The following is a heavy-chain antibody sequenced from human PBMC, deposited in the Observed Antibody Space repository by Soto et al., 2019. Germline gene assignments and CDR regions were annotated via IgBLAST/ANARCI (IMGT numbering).Heavy chain of an antibody. CDR1: GYTFTSYA. CDR2: INAGNGNT. CDR3: ARDMGFGLSDY. Sequence: QVQLVQSGAEVKKPGASVKVSCKATGYTFTSYAMHWVRQAPGQRLEWMGWINAGNGNTKYSQKFQGRVTITRDTSASTAYMELSSLRSEDTAVYYCARDMGFGLSDYWGQGTLVTVSS. D-gene: IGHD3-10*01. V-gene: IGHV1-3*01. J-gene: IGHJ4*02.